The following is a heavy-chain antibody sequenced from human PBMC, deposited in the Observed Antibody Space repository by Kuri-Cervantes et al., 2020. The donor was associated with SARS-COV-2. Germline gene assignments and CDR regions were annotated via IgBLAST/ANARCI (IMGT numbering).Heavy chain of an antibody. Sequence: GSLRLSCAVSGGSISSSSYYWGWIRQPPGKGLEWIGSIYYSGSTYYNPSLKSRVTISVDTSKNQFSLKLSSVTAADTAVYYCASITIFGVVKIWGQGTLVTVSS. D-gene: IGHD3-3*01. V-gene: IGHV4-39*01. CDR3: ASITIFGVVKI. CDR2: IYYSGST. CDR1: GGSISSSSYY. J-gene: IGHJ4*02.